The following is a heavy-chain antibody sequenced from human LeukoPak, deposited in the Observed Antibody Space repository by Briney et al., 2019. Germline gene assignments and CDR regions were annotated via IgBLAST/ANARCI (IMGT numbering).Heavy chain of an antibody. D-gene: IGHD3-3*01. Sequence: GGSLRLSCAASGFTFSSYSMNWVRQAPGKGLEWVSSISSSSSYIYYADSVKGRFTISRDNAKNSLYLQMNSLRAEDTAVYYCARERVIYDFWSGYYQDYWGQGTLVTVSS. J-gene: IGHJ4*02. V-gene: IGHV3-21*01. CDR2: ISSSSSYI. CDR1: GFTFSSYS. CDR3: ARERVIYDFWSGYYQDY.